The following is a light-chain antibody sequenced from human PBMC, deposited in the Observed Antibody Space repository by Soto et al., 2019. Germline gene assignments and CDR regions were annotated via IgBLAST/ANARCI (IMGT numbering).Light chain of an antibody. V-gene: IGLV2-14*01. Sequence: QSALTQPASVSGSPGQSITISCTGTSYDVGAYNYVSWYQQHPGKAPKLMSSEVSNRPSGISNRFSGSKSGNTASLTISGLQAEDVADYYCNSYTIASTWVFGGGTKVTVL. CDR3: NSYTIASTWV. CDR2: EVS. CDR1: SYDVGAYNY. J-gene: IGLJ3*02.